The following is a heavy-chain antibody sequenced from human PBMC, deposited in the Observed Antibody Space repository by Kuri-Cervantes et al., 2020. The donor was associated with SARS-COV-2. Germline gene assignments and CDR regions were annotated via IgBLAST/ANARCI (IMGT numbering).Heavy chain of an antibody. Sequence: GGSLRLSCAASGFTFSSYGMHWVRQAPGKGLEWVAVIWYDGSNKYYADSVKGRFTISRDNSKNTLYLQMNSLRAEDTAVYYCARDIKGKTAAGTVFYYXYYGMDVWGQGTTVTVSS. D-gene: IGHD6-13*01. J-gene: IGHJ6*02. CDR1: GFTFSSYG. V-gene: IGHV3-33*01. CDR2: IWYDGSNK. CDR3: ARDIKGKTAAGTVFYYXYYGMDV.